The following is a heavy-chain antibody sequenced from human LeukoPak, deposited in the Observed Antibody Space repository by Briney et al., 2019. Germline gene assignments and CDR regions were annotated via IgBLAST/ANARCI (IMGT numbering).Heavy chain of an antibody. Sequence: ASVKVSCKASGYTFTSYAMHWVRQAPGQRLEWMGWINAGNGNPKYSQKFQGRVTITRDTSASTAYMELSSLRSEDTAVYYCARDRNYYDSSGLLDYWGQGTLVTVSS. CDR1: GYTFTSYA. CDR3: ARDRNYYDSSGLLDY. J-gene: IGHJ4*02. D-gene: IGHD3-22*01. V-gene: IGHV1-3*01. CDR2: INAGNGNP.